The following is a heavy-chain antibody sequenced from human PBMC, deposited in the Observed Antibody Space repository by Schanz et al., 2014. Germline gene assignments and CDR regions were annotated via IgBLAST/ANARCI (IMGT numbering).Heavy chain of an antibody. Sequence: VQLVESGGGMVQPGGSLRLSCAASGFTFSDHYMDWVRQAPGKGLEWVSYISSSGSTIYYADFVKGRFSISRDLSSNTLYLQMNSLRADDSAIYYCAKDHPSSGWPAFDVWGQGTQVTVSS. CDR3: AKDHPSSGWPAFDV. J-gene: IGHJ4*02. D-gene: IGHD6-19*01. V-gene: IGHV3-11*01. CDR2: ISSSGSTI. CDR1: GFTFSDHY.